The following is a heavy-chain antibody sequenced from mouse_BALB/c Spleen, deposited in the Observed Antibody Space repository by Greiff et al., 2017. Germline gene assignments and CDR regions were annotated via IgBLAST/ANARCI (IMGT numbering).Heavy chain of an antibody. CDR1: GYTFTSYW. CDR2: IDPSDSYT. J-gene: IGHJ4*01. V-gene: IGHV1-69*02. CDR3: ARPSFMDY. Sequence: QVQLQKPGAELVKPGASVKMSCKASGYTFTSYWMHWVKQRPGQGLEWIGEIDPSDSYTNYNQKFKGKATLTVDKSSSTAYMQLSSLTSEDSAVYYCARPSFMDYWGQGTSVTVSS.